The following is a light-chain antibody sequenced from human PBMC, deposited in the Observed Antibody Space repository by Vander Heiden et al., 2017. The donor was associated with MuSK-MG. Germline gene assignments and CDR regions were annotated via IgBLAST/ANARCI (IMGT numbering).Light chain of an antibody. CDR1: QSVSSY. CDR3: QQRSNWPLT. CDR2: DAS. V-gene: IGKV3-11*01. J-gene: IGKJ4*01. Sequence: DIVLTQSPATLSLSPGERATLSCRASQSVSSYLAWYQQKPGQAPRLLIYDASNRATGIPARFSGSGSGTDFTLTISSLEPEDFAVYYCQQRSNWPLTSGGGTKVEIK.